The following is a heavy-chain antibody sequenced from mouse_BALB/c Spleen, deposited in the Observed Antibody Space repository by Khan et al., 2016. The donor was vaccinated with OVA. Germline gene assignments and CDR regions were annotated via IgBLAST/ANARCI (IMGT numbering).Heavy chain of an antibody. Sequence: EVELVESGGGLVQPGGSLKLSCAASGFTFSSYGMSWVRQTPDKRLELVATINSNGGSTYYPASVKGRFTISRDNAKNTLYLQMSSLKSEDTAMYYCARMARTINWGQGTTLTVSS. J-gene: IGHJ2*01. V-gene: IGHV5-6-3*01. CDR2: INSNGGST. CDR3: ARMARTIN. CDR1: GFTFSSYG.